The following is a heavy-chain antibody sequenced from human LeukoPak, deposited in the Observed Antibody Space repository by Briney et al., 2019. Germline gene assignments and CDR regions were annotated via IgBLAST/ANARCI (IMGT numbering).Heavy chain of an antibody. Sequence: PGGSLRLSCAASGSTFSSYSMNWVRQAPGKGLEWFSSISSSSSFIYYADSVKGRFTISRDNAKNSLFLQMNSLRAEDTAVYYCARDLIRTGGANDYWGQGTLVTVSS. CDR3: ARDLIRTGGANDY. J-gene: IGHJ4*02. V-gene: IGHV3-21*01. CDR1: GSTFSSYS. D-gene: IGHD2-21*01. CDR2: ISSSSSFI.